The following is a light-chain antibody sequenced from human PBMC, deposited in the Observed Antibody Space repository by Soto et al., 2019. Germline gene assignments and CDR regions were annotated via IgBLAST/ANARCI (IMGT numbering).Light chain of an antibody. CDR1: NSDVGAYNY. CDR2: EVF. J-gene: IGLJ1*01. Sequence: QSALAQPASVSGSPGQSITIPCTGTNSDVGAYNYVSWYQHHPGKAPKLMIYEVFTRSSGVSSRFSGSKSGSTASLTISGLQAEDEADYYCTSYTTTNTLYVFGTGTKV. V-gene: IGLV2-14*01. CDR3: TSYTTTNTLYV.